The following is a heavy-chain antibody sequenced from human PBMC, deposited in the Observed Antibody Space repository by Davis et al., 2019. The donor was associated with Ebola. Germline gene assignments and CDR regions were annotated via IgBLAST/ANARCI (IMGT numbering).Heavy chain of an antibody. V-gene: IGHV3-7*03. CDR3: AKGAR. D-gene: IGHD5-12*01. CDR2: IKPDGSDQ. CDR1: GFTLSSYN. J-gene: IGHJ4*02. Sequence: PGGSLRLSCAASGFTLSSYNMNWVRQVPGKGLEWVATIKPDGSDQYFVDSVKGRFTISRDNAKSSLYLQMNSLRVEDTALYYCAKGARWGQGTLVTVSS.